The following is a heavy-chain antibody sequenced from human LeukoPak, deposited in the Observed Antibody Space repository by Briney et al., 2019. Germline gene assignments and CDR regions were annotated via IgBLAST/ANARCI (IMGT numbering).Heavy chain of an antibody. D-gene: IGHD3-16*01. CDR2: IKSSNT. CDR1: GGSISSDRFY. J-gene: IGHJ4*02. Sequence: SETLSLTCTVSGGSISSDRFYWTWVQQPAGKGLEWIGRIKSSNTNYNPSLKSRVSISLDTSTNKFSLKLSSLTAADTAVYYCARVPDWTYVPDYWGQGTLVTVSS. CDR3: ARVPDWTYVPDY. V-gene: IGHV4-61*02.